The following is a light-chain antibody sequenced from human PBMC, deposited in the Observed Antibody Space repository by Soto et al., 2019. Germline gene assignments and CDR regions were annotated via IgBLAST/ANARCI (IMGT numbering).Light chain of an antibody. CDR2: GNS. CDR3: QSYYRSLRTYV. J-gene: IGLJ1*01. Sequence: QSVLTQPPSVSGAPGQRVTISCSGSSSNIGAGYDVNWYRQLPGTAPKLLIYGNSDRPSGVPDRFSGSKSGTSASLAITGLQAEDEADYFCQSYYRSLRTYVFGTATKLTGL. CDR1: SSNIGAGYD. V-gene: IGLV1-40*01.